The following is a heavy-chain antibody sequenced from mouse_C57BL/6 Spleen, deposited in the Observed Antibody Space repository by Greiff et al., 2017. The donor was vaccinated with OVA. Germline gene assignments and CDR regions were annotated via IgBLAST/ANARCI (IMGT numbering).Heavy chain of an antibody. D-gene: IGHD1-1*01. J-gene: IGHJ2*01. CDR2: IDPSDSYT. Sequence: QVQLQQPGAELVRPGTSVKLSCKASGYTFTSYWMHWVKQRPGQGLEWIGVIDPSDSYTNYNQKFKGKATLTVDTSSSTAYMQLSSLTSEDSAVYYCARWPSSYNFDDWGQGTTLTVSS. V-gene: IGHV1-59*01. CDR1: GYTFTSYW. CDR3: ARWPSSYNFDD.